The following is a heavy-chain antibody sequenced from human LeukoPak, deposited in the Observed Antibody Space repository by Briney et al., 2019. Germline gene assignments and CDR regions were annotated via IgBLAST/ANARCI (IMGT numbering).Heavy chain of an antibody. CDR1: GYTFSSYS. CDR2: INSSSSTI. D-gene: IGHD3-3*01. V-gene: IGHV3-48*01. J-gene: IGHJ4*02. Sequence: GGSLRLSCAASGYTFSSYSMNWVRQAPGKGLEWVSYINSSSSTIYYADSVKGRFTISRDNAKNSLYLQMNSLRAEDTAVYYCARDRQGGDYDFWSGYYSFDYWGQGTLVTVSS. CDR3: ARDRQGGDYDFWSGYYSFDY.